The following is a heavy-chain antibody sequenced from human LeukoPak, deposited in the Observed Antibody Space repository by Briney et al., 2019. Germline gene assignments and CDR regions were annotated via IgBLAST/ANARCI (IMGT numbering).Heavy chain of an antibody. CDR3: AKVIRDGYNFGFDY. V-gene: IGHV3-30*18. Sequence: GGSLRLSCAASGFTFSSYGMHWVRQAPGKGLEWVAVISYDGSNKYYADSVKGRFTISRDNSKNMLYLQMNSLRAEDTAVYYCAKVIRDGYNFGFDYWGQGTLVTVSS. J-gene: IGHJ4*02. D-gene: IGHD5-24*01. CDR2: ISYDGSNK. CDR1: GFTFSSYG.